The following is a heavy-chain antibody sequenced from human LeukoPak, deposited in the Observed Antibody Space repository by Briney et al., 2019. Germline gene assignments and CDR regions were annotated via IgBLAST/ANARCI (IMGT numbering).Heavy chain of an antibody. Sequence: ASVNVSCKASGGTFSSHAISWVRQAPGQGLEWMGWISTYNGHTNYARKVQGRVTMTTDTSTSTAYMELRSLRSDDTAVYYCAREGGRYCSGGSCYSSNGWYGGLNYWGQGTLVTVSS. V-gene: IGHV1-18*01. CDR1: GGTFSSHA. D-gene: IGHD2-15*01. J-gene: IGHJ4*02. CDR2: ISTYNGHT. CDR3: AREGGRYCSGGSCYSSNGWYGGLNY.